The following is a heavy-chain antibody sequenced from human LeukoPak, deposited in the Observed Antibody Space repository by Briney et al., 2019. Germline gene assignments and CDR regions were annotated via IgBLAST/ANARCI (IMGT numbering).Heavy chain of an antibody. J-gene: IGHJ4*02. CDR1: GFTFSSYG. Sequence: PGGSLRLSCAASGFTFSSYGMHWVRQAPGKGLEWVAVIWYDGSNKYYADSVKGRFTISRDNSKNTLYLQMNSLRAEDTAVYYCAREGFVVGGVILQYFDYWGKGTLVTVSS. CDR3: AREGFVVGGVILQYFDY. D-gene: IGHD3-10*01. CDR2: IWYDGSNK. V-gene: IGHV3-33*01.